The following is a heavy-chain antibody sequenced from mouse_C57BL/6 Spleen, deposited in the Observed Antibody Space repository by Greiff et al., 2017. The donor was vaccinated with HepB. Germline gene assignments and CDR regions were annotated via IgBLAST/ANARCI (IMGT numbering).Heavy chain of an antibody. V-gene: IGHV1-55*01. CDR1: GYTFTSYW. Sequence: VQLQPPGAALVKPGASVKISCKASGYTFTSYWITWVKQMPGQGLEWFGDIYPGSGSTNYNEKFNSNTTLTVDTSSSTAYMQLSSLTSEDSAVYYCARGDYDPYYFDYWGQGTTLTVSS. CDR3: ARGDYDPYYFDY. CDR2: IYPGSGST. D-gene: IGHD2-4*01. J-gene: IGHJ2*01.